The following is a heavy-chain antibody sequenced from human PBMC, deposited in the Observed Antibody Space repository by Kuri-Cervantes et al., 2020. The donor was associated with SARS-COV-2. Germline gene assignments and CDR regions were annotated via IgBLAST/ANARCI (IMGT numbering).Heavy chain of an antibody. CDR3: ARACCSSTSCYLFPYYYMDV. D-gene: IGHD2-2*01. J-gene: IGHJ6*03. V-gene: IGHV1-2*02. CDR1: GYTFTGYY. Sequence: ASVKVSCKASGYTFTGYYMHWVRQAPGQGLEWMGWINPNSGGTNYAQKFQGRVTMTRDTSISTAYMELSRLRSDDTAVYYCARACCSSTSCYLFPYYYMDVWGKGTTVTVSS. CDR2: INPNSGGT.